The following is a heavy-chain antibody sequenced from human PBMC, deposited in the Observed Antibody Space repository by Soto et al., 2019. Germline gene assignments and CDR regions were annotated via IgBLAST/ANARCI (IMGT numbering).Heavy chain of an antibody. V-gene: IGHV4-31*03. CDR3: ARVQSLFGGVSNWFDP. CDR2: IFHSGRT. Sequence: QVQLQESGPGLVEPSQTLSLNCSVSGGSISSGGYSWSWIRQRPGSGLEWIGNIFHSGRTYYNPSLKSRLTMSVDTSNNQFSLRLNSVTAADTAVYFCARVQSLFGGVSNWFDPWGLGMLVTVSS. D-gene: IGHD3-3*01. J-gene: IGHJ5*02. CDR1: GGSISSGGYS.